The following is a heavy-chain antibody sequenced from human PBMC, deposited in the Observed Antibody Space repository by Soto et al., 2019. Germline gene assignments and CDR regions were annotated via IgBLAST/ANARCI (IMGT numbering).Heavy chain of an antibody. V-gene: IGHV4-31*03. D-gene: IGHD1-26*01. CDR1: GASINTGDYY. CDR3: AVLGATTGY. J-gene: IGHJ4*02. CDR2: IYYTGRT. Sequence: QVQLQESGPGLVKPSQTLSLTCTVSGASINTGDYYWSWVRQLPGKGLDWIAYIYYTGRTYYNPSLDSRVAISADTSKNQFSLKVTSVTAADTGVYYCAVLGATTGYWGQGTLVAVSS.